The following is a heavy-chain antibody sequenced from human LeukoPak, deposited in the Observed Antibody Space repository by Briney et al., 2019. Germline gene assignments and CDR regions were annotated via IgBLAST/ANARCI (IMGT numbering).Heavy chain of an antibody. D-gene: IGHD6-13*01. CDR3: ARRRYSSSWYIWFDP. V-gene: IGHV4-61*02. CDR1: GGSISSGSYY. J-gene: IGHJ5*02. Sequence: SETLSLTCTVSGGSISSGSYYWSWIRQPAGKGLEWIGRIYTSGSTNYNPSLKSRVTISVDTSKNQFSLKLCSVTAADTAVYYCARRRYSSSWYIWFDPWGQGTLVTVSS. CDR2: IYTSGST.